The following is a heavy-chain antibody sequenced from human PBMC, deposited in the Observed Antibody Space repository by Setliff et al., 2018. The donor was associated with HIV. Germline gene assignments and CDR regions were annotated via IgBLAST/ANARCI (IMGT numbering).Heavy chain of an antibody. V-gene: IGHV1-8*02. D-gene: IGHD2-21*01. CDR2: MNPDSGNT. J-gene: IGHJ3*02. CDR3: ARGSMSMVMFILVSAFDI. CDR1: GYSFTTHD. Sequence: GASVKVSCEASGYSFTTHDINWVRQSPGQGLEWMGWMNPDSGNTFYAQKFKGRVTMTRDTSTNTAYMELSSLTSDDTAVYFCARGSMSMVMFILVSAFDIWGQGTLVTVSS.